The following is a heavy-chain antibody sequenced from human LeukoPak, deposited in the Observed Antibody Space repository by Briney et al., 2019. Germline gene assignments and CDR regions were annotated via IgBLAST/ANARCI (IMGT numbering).Heavy chain of an antibody. CDR2: ISYDGSNK. Sequence: GGSLRLSCAASGFRFSRYWMSWVRQAPGKGLEWVAVISYDGSNKYYADSVKGRFTISRDNSKNTLYLQMNSLRAEDTAVYYCARVRDYGDYENPFYYWGQGTLVTVSS. CDR3: ARVRDYGDYENPFYY. J-gene: IGHJ4*02. D-gene: IGHD4-17*01. CDR1: GFRFSRYW. V-gene: IGHV3-30*03.